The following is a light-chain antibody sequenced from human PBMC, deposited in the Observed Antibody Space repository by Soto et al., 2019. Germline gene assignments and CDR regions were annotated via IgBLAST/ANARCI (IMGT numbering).Light chain of an antibody. CDR3: MQSTQLPPT. CDR1: QSLLLSSGNNY. Sequence: DIVLTQSPLSLPVTPGESASISCKASQSLLLSSGNNYLDWYLQKPGQSPQLLIYEVSTRVSGVPDRFSGSGSGTDFTLEISRVETDDVGIYYCMQSTQLPPTFGQGTRLEIK. V-gene: IGKV2D-29*02. CDR2: EVS. J-gene: IGKJ5*01.